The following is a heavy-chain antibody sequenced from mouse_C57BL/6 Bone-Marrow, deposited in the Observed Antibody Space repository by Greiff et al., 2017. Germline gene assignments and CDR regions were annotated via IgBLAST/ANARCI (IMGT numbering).Heavy chain of an antibody. CDR2: ISSGGDYI. V-gene: IGHV5-9-1*02. CDR3: TREGSDRPFAY. Sequence: VKVVESGEGLVKPGGSLKLSCAASGFTFSSYAMSWVRQTPEKRLEWVAYISSGGDYISSADTVKGRFTISRDNARNTLYLQMSSRKSEDTAMYYCTREGSDRPFAYWGQGTLVTVSA. CDR1: GFTFSSYA. J-gene: IGHJ3*01. D-gene: IGHD2-14*01.